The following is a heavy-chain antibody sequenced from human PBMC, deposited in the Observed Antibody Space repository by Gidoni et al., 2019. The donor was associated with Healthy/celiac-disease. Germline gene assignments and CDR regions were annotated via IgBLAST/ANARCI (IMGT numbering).Heavy chain of an antibody. J-gene: IGHJ3*02. CDR3: AREGSAVTTFSSAFDI. V-gene: IGHV3-21*01. Sequence: EVQLVESGGGLVKPGGSLRLSCAASGFTFSSYSMNWVRQAPGKGLEWVSSISSSSSYIYYADSVKGRFTIARDNAKNSLYLQMNSLRAEDTAVYYCAREGSAVTTFSSAFDIWGQGTMVTVSS. D-gene: IGHD4-17*01. CDR1: GFTFSSYS. CDR2: ISSSSSYI.